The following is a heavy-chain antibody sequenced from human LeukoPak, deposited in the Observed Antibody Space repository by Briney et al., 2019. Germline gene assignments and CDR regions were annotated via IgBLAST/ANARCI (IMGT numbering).Heavy chain of an antibody. CDR3: AKRGVVIRVILVGFHKEAYYFDS. CDR1: GFTFSNYG. CDR2: ISGSGGRP. D-gene: IGHD3-22*01. Sequence: GGSLRLSCAASGFTFSNYGMSWVRQAPGKGLEWVAGISGSGGRPNYADSVKGRFTISRDNAKNTLYLQMNSLRAEDTAVYFCAKRGVVIRVILVGFHKEAYYFDSWGQGALVTVSS. V-gene: IGHV3-23*01. J-gene: IGHJ4*02.